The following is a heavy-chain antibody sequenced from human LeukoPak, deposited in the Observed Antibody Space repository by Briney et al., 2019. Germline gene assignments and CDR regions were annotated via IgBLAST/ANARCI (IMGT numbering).Heavy chain of an antibody. Sequence: KPGGSLRLSCAASGFTFSDYYMSWIRQAPGKGLEWVSYISSSSSYTNYADSVKGRFSISRDNAKNSLYLQMNSLRAEDTAVYYCARGKDGDYAFDYWGQGTLVTVSS. CDR2: ISSSSSYT. J-gene: IGHJ4*02. D-gene: IGHD4-17*01. CDR3: ARGKDGDYAFDY. CDR1: GFTFSDYY. V-gene: IGHV3-11*06.